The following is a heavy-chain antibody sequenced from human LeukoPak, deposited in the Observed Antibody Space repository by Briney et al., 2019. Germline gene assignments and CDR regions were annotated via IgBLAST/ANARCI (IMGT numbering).Heavy chain of an antibody. CDR1: GFTFSSYG. Sequence: GGSLRLSCAASGFTFSSYGMHWVRQAPGKGLEWVALIWFDGSNKYYADSVKGRFTISRDNSNNTLYLQMNSLRVEDTAVYYCTRQTTVATDCWGQGTLVTVSS. D-gene: IGHD4-23*01. CDR3: TRQTTVATDC. CDR2: IWFDGSNK. V-gene: IGHV3-33*01. J-gene: IGHJ4*02.